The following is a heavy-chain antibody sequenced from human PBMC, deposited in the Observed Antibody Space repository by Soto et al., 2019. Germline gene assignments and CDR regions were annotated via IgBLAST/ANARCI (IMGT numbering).Heavy chain of an antibody. J-gene: IGHJ4*02. CDR2: ISSRGSTI. CDR3: AREDRDRSGSYFFY. V-gene: IGHV3-11*01. Sequence: GGSLRLSCAASGFTFSDYYMSWIRQAPGKGLEWVSYISSRGSTIYYAESVKGRFTNSRDNAKSSLYLHLNSLRAEVTAVYYCAREDRDRSGSYFFYWGQGTLVTVSS. CDR1: GFTFSDYY. D-gene: IGHD3-10*01.